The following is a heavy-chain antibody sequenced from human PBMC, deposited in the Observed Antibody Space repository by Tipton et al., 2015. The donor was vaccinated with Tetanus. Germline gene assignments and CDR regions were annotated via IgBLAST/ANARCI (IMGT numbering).Heavy chain of an antibody. D-gene: IGHD3-10*01. CDR2: IYPGDSDT. Sequence: QLVQSGAEVKKPGESLKISCKSSGYSFTTYWIGWVRQMPGKGLEWMGIIYPGDSDTRYSPSFQGQVTISADKSINTTYLQWTSLPPSVPAIYYFTRAPGARPLLLRGVDYWGQGALVSVSS. CDR1: GYSFTTYW. CDR3: TRAPGARPLLLRGVDY. J-gene: IGHJ4*02. V-gene: IGHV5-51*01.